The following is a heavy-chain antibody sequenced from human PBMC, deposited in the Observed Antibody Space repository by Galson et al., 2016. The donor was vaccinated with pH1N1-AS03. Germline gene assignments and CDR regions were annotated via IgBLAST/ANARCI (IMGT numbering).Heavy chain of an antibody. CDR2: IRANSGDN. CDR3: ARDEDNWNAAEGYSYEYRLDV. J-gene: IGHJ6*02. Sequence: SVKVSCKASGYTFTTYGIIWMRQAPGQGLEWMGFIRANSGDNNYSQKFQDRIFMTTDRSTSTAYMELRSLSSDDPAVYYCARDEDNWNAAEGYSYEYRLDVWGQGTTVTVSS. CDR1: GYTFTTYG. D-gene: IGHD1-1*01. V-gene: IGHV1-18*04.